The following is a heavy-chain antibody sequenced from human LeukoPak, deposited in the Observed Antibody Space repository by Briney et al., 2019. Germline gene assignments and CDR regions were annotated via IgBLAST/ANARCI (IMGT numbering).Heavy chain of an antibody. CDR3: ARTTETTAVAGKGGYGY. CDR1: GYTLTELS. D-gene: IGHD6-19*01. V-gene: IGHV1-46*01. Sequence: ASVKVSCKVSGYTLTELSMHWVRQAPGQGLEWMGIINPSGGSTSYAQKFQGRVTMTRDTSTSTVYMELSSLRSEDTAVYYCARTTETTAVAGKGGYGYWGQGTLVTVSS. J-gene: IGHJ4*02. CDR2: INPSGGST.